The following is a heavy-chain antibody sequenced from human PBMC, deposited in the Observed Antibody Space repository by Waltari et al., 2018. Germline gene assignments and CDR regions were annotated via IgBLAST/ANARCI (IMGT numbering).Heavy chain of an antibody. D-gene: IGHD3-22*01. CDR3: ARGGARHYDSSGYYDFDS. CDR1: GDTFSGYA. Sequence: QVQLVQSGAEVKKPGSSVKVSCKASGDTFSGYAMSWVRQAPGQGLEWMGGIDPLFGTAKYAHNFQDRLTITTDEFTTTAYMELSGLGSEDTAVYFCARGGARHYDSSGYYDFDSWGQGTQVSVSS. J-gene: IGHJ4*02. V-gene: IGHV1-69*05. CDR2: IDPLFGTA.